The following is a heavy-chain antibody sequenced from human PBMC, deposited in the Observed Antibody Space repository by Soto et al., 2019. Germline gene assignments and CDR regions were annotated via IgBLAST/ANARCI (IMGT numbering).Heavy chain of an antibody. Sequence: QVQLVESGGGVVQPGRSLRLSCAASGFTFSSYAMHWVRQAPGKGLEWVAVISYDGSNKYYADSVKGRFTIPRDNSKNTLYLQMNSLRAEDTAVYYCASCETAAGDYWGQGTLVTVSS. V-gene: IGHV3-30-3*01. D-gene: IGHD6-13*01. J-gene: IGHJ4*02. CDR2: ISYDGSNK. CDR1: GFTFSSYA. CDR3: ASCETAAGDY.